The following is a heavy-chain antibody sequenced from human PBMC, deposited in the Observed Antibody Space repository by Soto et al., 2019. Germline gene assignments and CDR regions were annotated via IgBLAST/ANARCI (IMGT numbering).Heavy chain of an antibody. J-gene: IGHJ5*02. CDR1: GYTFTTFW. D-gene: IGHD2-8*02. V-gene: IGHV5-51*01. Sequence: GESLKISCTGFGYTFTTFWIGWVRQMPGEGLEWIGIIYPGDSDARYSPSFQGQVTMSVDKSITTAYLQWSSLKASDSAMYYCARGYCTASICDLWFDPWGQGTLVTVSS. CDR3: ARGYCTASICDLWFDP. CDR2: IYPGDSDA.